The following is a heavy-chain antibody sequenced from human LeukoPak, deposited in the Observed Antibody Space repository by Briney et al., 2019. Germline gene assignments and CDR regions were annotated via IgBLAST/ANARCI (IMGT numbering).Heavy chain of an antibody. CDR2: IHPNSGGT. V-gene: IGHV1-2*02. J-gene: IGHJ4*02. D-gene: IGHD3-22*01. Sequence: ASVKVSCKASGYTFTGYYMHWVQQAPGQALEWMGWIHPNSGGTNYAQKFQGRVTMTRDTSISTADMELSRLRSDYTAVYYCARDFLLQSSGYYYLYFDYWGQGTLVTVSS. CDR3: ARDFLLQSSGYYYLYFDY. CDR1: GYTFTGYY.